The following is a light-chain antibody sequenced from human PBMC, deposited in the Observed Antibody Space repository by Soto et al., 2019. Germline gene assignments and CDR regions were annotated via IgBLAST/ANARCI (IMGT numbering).Light chain of an antibody. CDR3: QSFDSRLRVDV. CDR1: SSNFGAGYE. Sequence: QSVLTQPPSVSGAPGQRVTISCTGSSSNFGAGYEVHWYKQLPGAAPTLVIFNNLNRPSGVPERFSGSKSGTSASLVISGLQAEDEADYYCQSFDSRLRVDVFGSGTKVTVL. J-gene: IGLJ1*01. CDR2: NNL. V-gene: IGLV1-40*01.